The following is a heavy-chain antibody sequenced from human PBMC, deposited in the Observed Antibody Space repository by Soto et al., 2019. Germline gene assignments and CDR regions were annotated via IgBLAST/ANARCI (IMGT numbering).Heavy chain of an antibody. CDR2: ISGSGGST. D-gene: IGHD3-3*01. J-gene: IGHJ4*02. CDR3: AIGEWLSTSYFNF. V-gene: IGHV3-23*01. Sequence: GGSLRLSCAASGFTFSSYAMSWVRQAPGKGLEWVSAISGSGGSTYYADSVKGRFAISRDNSKNTLYLQMNSLRAEDTAVYYCAIGEWLSTSYFNFWGKGTLVTV. CDR1: GFTFSSYA.